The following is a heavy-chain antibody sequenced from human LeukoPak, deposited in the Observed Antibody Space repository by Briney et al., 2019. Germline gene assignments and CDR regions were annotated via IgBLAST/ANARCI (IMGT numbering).Heavy chain of an antibody. CDR2: IIPIFGTA. D-gene: IGHD3-22*01. V-gene: IGHV1-69*05. CDR3: ARGGYYYDSGGYSASFDY. J-gene: IGHJ4*02. CDR1: GYTFTSYA. Sequence: GASVKVSCKASGYTFTSYAFSWVRQAPGQGLEWMGGIIPIFGTASYAQEFQGRVTITTDESTSTAYMELSSLRSEDTAVYYCARGGYYYDSGGYSASFDYWGQGTLVTVSS.